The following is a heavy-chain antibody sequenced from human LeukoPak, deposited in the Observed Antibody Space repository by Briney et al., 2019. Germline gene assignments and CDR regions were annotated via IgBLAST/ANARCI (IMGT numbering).Heavy chain of an antibody. D-gene: IGHD5-12*01. V-gene: IGHV4-39*07. CDR3: ARSGYDYSTGDY. Sequence: SETLSLTCTVSGGSISSTSYYWGWIRQPPGKGLEWIGNIYYSGSTYYNPSLKSRVTISVDKSKNQFSLKLTSVTAADTAVYYCARSGYDYSTGDYWGQGTLVTVSS. CDR1: GGSISSTSYY. J-gene: IGHJ4*02. CDR2: IYYSGST.